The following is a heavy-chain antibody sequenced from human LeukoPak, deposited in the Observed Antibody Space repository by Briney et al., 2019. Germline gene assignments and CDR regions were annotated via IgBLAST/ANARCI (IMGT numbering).Heavy chain of an antibody. CDR2: ISSSSSYI. V-gene: IGHV3-21*01. Sequence: GGSLRLSCAATGFTFSSYSMNWVRQAPGKGLEWVSSISSSSSYIYYADSVKGRFTISRDNAKNSLYPQMNSLRAEDTAVYYCARQTVTYYYDSSGYYSPDAFDIWGQGTMVTVSS. CDR1: GFTFSSYS. D-gene: IGHD3-22*01. CDR3: ARQTVTYYYDSSGYYSPDAFDI. J-gene: IGHJ3*02.